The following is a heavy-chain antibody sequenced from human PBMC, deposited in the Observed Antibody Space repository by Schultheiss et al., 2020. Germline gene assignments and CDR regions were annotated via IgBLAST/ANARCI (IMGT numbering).Heavy chain of an antibody. CDR3: ASQGYCSGGSCYSDWYFDL. J-gene: IGHJ2*01. D-gene: IGHD2-15*01. CDR1: GGSFSGYY. CDR2: INHSGST. Sequence: SETLSLTCAVYGGSFSGYYWSWIRQPPGKGLEWIGEINHSGSTNYNPSLKSRVTISVDTSKNQFSLKLSSVTAADTAVYYCASQGYCSGGSCYSDWYFDLWGRGTLVTVSS. V-gene: IGHV4-34*01.